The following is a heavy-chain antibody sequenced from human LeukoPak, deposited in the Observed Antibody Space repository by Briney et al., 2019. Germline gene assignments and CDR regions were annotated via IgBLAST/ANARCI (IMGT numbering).Heavy chain of an antibody. V-gene: IGHV3-30-3*01. Sequence: GGSLRLYCAASGFTFSSYAMSWVRQAPGKGLEWEAVISYDGSNKYYADSVQGRFTISKGNTRSTLYLQMNSLRTEDTAVYYCARVRDGSVRGGFDIWGQGTMVTVSS. D-gene: IGHD3-10*01. CDR3: ARVRDGSVRGGFDI. J-gene: IGHJ3*02. CDR1: GFTFSSYA. CDR2: ISYDGSNK.